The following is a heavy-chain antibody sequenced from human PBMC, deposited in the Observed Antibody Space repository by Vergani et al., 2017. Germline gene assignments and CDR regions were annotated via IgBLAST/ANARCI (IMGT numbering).Heavy chain of an antibody. D-gene: IGHD3-9*01. V-gene: IGHV3-23*01. CDR3: AKGGWYYDILTGYGGQYYFDY. J-gene: IGHJ4*02. CDR2: IRGSGGST. CDR1: GFTFSSYA. Sequence: EVQLLESGGGLVQPGGSLRLSCAASGFTFSSYAMSWVRQAPGKGLEWVSAIRGSGGSTYYADSVKGRFTISRDNSKTTLYLQMNSLRSEDTAVYYCAKGGWYYDILTGYGGQYYFDYWGQGTLVTVSS.